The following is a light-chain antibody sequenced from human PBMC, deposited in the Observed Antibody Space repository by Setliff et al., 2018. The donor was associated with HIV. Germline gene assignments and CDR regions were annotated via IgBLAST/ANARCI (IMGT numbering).Light chain of an antibody. CDR3: SSYTSSSTLV. V-gene: IGLV2-14*03. CDR1: SSDVGGYNF. CDR2: DVS. J-gene: IGLJ1*01. Sequence: QSALAQPAFVSGSPGQSITISCTGTSSDVGGYNFVSWYQQHPGKAPKVMIYDVSNRPSGASNRFSGSKSGNTASLTISGLQAEDEADYYCSSYTSSSTLVFGTGTKVTVL.